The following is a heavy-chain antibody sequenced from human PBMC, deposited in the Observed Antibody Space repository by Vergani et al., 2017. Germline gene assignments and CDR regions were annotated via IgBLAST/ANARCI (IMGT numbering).Heavy chain of an antibody. CDR1: GFTFSDFS. CDR2: IFYSGTT. V-gene: IGHV4-59*06. CDR3: ARVDTQVPATSHFYYMDV. Sequence: VQLVESGGGLVKPGGSLRLSCAASGFTFSDFSMSWVRQAPGKGLEWIGYIFYSGTTYDNTSLRSRLTISVDTSQNQFSLKLRSVTAADTAVYYCARVDTQVPATSHFYYMDVWGKGTTVVVSS. D-gene: IGHD6-25*01. J-gene: IGHJ6*03.